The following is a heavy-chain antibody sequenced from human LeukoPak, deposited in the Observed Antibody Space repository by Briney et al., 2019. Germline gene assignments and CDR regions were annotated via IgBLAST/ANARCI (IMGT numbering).Heavy chain of an antibody. CDR3: ARTYNWNLLDY. V-gene: IGHV4-34*01. CDR1: GGSFSGYY. D-gene: IGHD1-20*01. CDR2: INHSGST. Sequence: PSETLSLTCAVYGGSFSGYYWSWIRQPPGKGLEWIGEINHSGSTNYNPSLKSRVTISVDTSKNQFSLKLSSVTAADTAVYYCARTYNWNLLDYWGQGTLVTVPS. J-gene: IGHJ4*02.